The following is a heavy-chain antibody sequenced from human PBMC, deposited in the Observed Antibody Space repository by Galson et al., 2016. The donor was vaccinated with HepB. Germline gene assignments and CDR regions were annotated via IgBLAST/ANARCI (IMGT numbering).Heavy chain of an antibody. CDR3: ARGLGHCSRTSCSSYYYGMDV. Sequence: SLRLSCAASEFNFSDYSMNWVRQAPGKGLEWVSFISSSSSYVYYADSVKGRFTISRDNAKNSLFLQMNSLRVEDTAVYYCARGLGHCSRTSCSSYYYGMDVWGQGTTVTISS. V-gene: IGHV3-21*01. CDR1: EFNFSDYS. D-gene: IGHD2-2*01. CDR2: ISSSSSYV. J-gene: IGHJ6*02.